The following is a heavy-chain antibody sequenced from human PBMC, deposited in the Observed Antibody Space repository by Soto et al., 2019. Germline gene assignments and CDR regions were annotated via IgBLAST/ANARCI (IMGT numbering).Heavy chain of an antibody. CDR2: INHSGST. Sequence: SETLSLTCAVYGGSFSGYYWSWIRQPPGKGLEWIGEINHSGSTNYNPSLKSRVTISVDTSKNQFSLKLSSVTAEDTAVYYCARGLYDFWSGYPEGNWFDTWGQGTLVTVSS. V-gene: IGHV4-34*01. CDR3: ARGLYDFWSGYPEGNWFDT. CDR1: GGSFSGYY. D-gene: IGHD3-3*01. J-gene: IGHJ5*02.